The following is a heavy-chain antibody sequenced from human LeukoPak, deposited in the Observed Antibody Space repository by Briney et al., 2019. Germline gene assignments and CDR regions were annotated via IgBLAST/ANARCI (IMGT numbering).Heavy chain of an antibody. J-gene: IGHJ4*02. Sequence: GESLEISCTGSGNSFTTYWIVWVRQMPGKGLEWMGIIYFGDSDTTYSPSFQGQVTISADKSINTAYLQWSSLKASDTAMYYCASGTNSGWSRPYYFDYWGQGTLVTVSS. CDR1: GNSFTTYW. CDR3: ASGTNSGWSRPYYFDY. CDR2: IYFGDSDT. V-gene: IGHV5-51*01. D-gene: IGHD6-19*01.